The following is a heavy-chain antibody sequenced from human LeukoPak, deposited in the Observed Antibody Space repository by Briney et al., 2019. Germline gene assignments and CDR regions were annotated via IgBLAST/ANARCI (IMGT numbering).Heavy chain of an antibody. CDR3: ARNPQDCSSTSCYFDY. Sequence: SETLSLTCAVYGGSFSGYYWSWIRQPPGKGLEWIGEINHSGSTDYNPSLKSRVTISVDTSKNQFSLKLSSVTAADTAVYYCARNPQDCSSTSCYFDYWGQGTLVTVSS. V-gene: IGHV4-34*01. D-gene: IGHD2-2*01. J-gene: IGHJ4*02. CDR2: INHSGST. CDR1: GGSFSGYY.